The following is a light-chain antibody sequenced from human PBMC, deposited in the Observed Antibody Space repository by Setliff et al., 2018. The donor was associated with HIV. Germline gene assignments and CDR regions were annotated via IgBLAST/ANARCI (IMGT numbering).Light chain of an antibody. CDR2: RNN. V-gene: IGLV1-47*01. Sequence: QSVLTQPPSASGTPGQKVTISCSGSSSNIGSNYVYWYQQLPGTAPKLLIYRNNQRPSGVPDRFSGSKSGTSASLAISGLRSEDEADYYCAAWDDSLSNDVFGTGTKGTVL. J-gene: IGLJ1*01. CDR3: AAWDDSLSNDV. CDR1: SSNIGSNY.